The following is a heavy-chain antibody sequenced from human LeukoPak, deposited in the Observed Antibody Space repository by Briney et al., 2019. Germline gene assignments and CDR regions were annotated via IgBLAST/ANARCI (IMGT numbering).Heavy chain of an antibody. V-gene: IGHV4-31*03. CDR1: GGSISSGGSY. J-gene: IGHJ5*02. Sequence: SQTLSLTCTVSGGSISSGGSYWSWIRQHPGKGLEWIGYISYSGTTYQNPSLKSRVTISVDTSKNQFSLKLSSVTAADTAVYYCARGVQGWFAPWGQGTLVTVSS. CDR2: ISYSGTT. CDR3: ARGVQGWFAP. D-gene: IGHD3-10*01.